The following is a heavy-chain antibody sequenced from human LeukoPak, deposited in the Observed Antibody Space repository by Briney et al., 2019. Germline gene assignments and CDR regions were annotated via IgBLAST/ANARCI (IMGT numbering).Heavy chain of an antibody. CDR2: ISYDGSNK. CDR1: GFTFSSYG. V-gene: IGHV3-30*18. D-gene: IGHD2-21*02. CDR3: AKDRGDCYFGKAEYFQH. Sequence: PGGSLRLSCAASGFTFSSYGMHWVRQAPGKGLEWVAVISYDGSNKYYADSVKGRFTISRDNSKNTLYLQMNSLRAEDTAVYYCAKDRGDCYFGKAEYFQHWGQGTLVTVSS. J-gene: IGHJ1*01.